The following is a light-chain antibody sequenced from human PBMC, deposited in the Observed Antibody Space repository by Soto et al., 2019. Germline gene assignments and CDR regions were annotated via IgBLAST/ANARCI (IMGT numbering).Light chain of an antibody. Sequence: DIQMTQSPSSLSASVGDRVTITCRASQSISSYLNWYQQKPGKAPKLLIYAASSLQSGVPSRFSGSGSGTDFTLTISSLQPEDFATDYCQQSYGTPPVTFGQGTKVEIK. CDR1: QSISSY. CDR2: AAS. J-gene: IGKJ1*01. CDR3: QQSYGTPPVT. V-gene: IGKV1-39*01.